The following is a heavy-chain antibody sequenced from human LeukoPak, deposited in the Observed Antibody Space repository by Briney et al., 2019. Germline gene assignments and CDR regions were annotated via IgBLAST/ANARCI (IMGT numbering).Heavy chain of an antibody. CDR1: GFTFSSYS. D-gene: IGHD1-26*01. J-gene: IGHJ4*02. V-gene: IGHV3-53*01. Sequence: GGSLRLSCAASGFTFSSYSMNWVRQAPGKGMEWVSVIYSGGSTYYADSVKGRFTISRDNSKNTLYLQMNSLRAEDTAVYYCARVGDRDYFDYWGQGTLVTVSS. CDR3: ARVGDRDYFDY. CDR2: IYSGGST.